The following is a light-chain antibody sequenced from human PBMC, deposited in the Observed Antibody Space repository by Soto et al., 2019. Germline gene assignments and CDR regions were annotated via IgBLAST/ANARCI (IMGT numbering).Light chain of an antibody. CDR3: QQRSDLPWT. CDR1: QTVTNN. J-gene: IGKJ1*01. CDR2: HAS. Sequence: HSPATLSVSKGERATLSCRASQTVTNNVAWYQQTPGQAPRLLIYHASTRATGIPARFSGGGSGTDFTLTISSLEPEDFAVYYCQQRSDLPWTFGQGTKVDI. V-gene: IGKV3-11*01.